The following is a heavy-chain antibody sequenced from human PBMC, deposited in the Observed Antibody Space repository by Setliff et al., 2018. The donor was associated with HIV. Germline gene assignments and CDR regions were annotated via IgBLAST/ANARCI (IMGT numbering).Heavy chain of an antibody. CDR3: AKGSLPSGYSYGFFDY. J-gene: IGHJ4*02. CDR1: GFTFSSYG. CDR2: IWYDGSSK. D-gene: IGHD5-18*01. V-gene: IGHV3-33*06. Sequence: GSLRLSCAASGFTFSSYGMHWVRQAPGKGLEWVAVIWYDGSSKYYADSVKGRFTISRDNSKNTLYLQMNSLRAEDTAVYYCAKGSLPSGYSYGFFDYWGQGTLVTVSS.